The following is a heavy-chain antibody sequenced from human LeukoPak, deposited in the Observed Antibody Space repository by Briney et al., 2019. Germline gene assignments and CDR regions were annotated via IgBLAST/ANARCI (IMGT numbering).Heavy chain of an antibody. CDR1: GYTFTGYY. D-gene: IGHD2-15*01. CDR3: ARDGPYCSDFTCYVDY. Sequence: ASVKVSCKASGYTFTGYYMHWVRQAPGQGLEWMGWINPNSGGTNYAQKFQGRVTMTRDTSTSTVHMELNSLRSEDTAVYYCARDGPYCSDFTCYVDYWGQGTLVTVSS. J-gene: IGHJ4*02. V-gene: IGHV1-2*02. CDR2: INPNSGGT.